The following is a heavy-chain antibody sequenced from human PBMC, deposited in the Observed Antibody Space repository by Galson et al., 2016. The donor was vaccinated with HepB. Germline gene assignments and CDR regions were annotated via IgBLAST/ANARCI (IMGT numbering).Heavy chain of an antibody. J-gene: IGHJ2*01. CDR3: ARADGYNQGGWYFDL. CDR1: GYSFTSYG. CDR2: ISAYNGNT. V-gene: IGHV1-18*01. Sequence: SVKVSCKASGYSFTSYGFSWVRQAPGQGLEWMGWISAYNGNTNYAQKLQGRVTMTTDTSTNTAYMELRSLRSDDTAVYYCARADGYNQGGWYFDLWGRGALVTVSS. D-gene: IGHD5-24*01.